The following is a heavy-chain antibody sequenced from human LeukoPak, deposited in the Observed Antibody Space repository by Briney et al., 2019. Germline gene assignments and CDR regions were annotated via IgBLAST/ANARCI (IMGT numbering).Heavy chain of an antibody. CDR2: IYCSGST. D-gene: IGHD3-3*01. CDR3: ARAPYYDFWSGYFGRGPTSNWFDP. CDR1: GGSVSSGSYY. Sequence: PSETLSLTCTVSGGSVSSGSYYWSWIRQPPGKGLEWIGYIYCSGSTNYNPSLKSRVTISVDTSKNQFSLKLSSVTAADTAVYYCARAPYYDFWSGYFGRGPTSNWFDPWGQGTLVTVSS. V-gene: IGHV4-61*01. J-gene: IGHJ5*02.